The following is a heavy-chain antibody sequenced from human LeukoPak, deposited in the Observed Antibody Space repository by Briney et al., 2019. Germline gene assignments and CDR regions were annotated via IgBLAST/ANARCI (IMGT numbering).Heavy chain of an antibody. CDR2: INNDGTYI. D-gene: IGHD3/OR15-3a*01. CDR3: AKVRTGHYFDY. V-gene: IGHV3-21*01. CDR1: GFIFSNSA. Sequence: GGSLRLSCAASGFIFSNSAMNWVRQAPGKGLEWVSSINNDGTYIYYAGSVKGRFTISRDNAKNSLYLRLNSLRVEDTAVYYCAKVRTGHYFDYWGQGTLVTVSS. J-gene: IGHJ4*02.